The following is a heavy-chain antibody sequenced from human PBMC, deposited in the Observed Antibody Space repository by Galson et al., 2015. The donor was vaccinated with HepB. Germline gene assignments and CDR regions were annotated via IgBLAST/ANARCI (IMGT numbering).Heavy chain of an antibody. CDR2: ISYDGNNK. CDR3: ARVDAGSSRRGFEY. CDR1: GFTFSRFA. D-gene: IGHD2-15*01. Sequence: SLRLSCAASGFTFSRFAMHWVRQAPGKGLEWVAVISYDGNNKYYADFVKDRFTISRDNPKNTLYLQVNSLTLEDTAVYYCARVDAGSSRRGFEYWGQGTLVTVSS. V-gene: IGHV3-30-3*01. J-gene: IGHJ4*02.